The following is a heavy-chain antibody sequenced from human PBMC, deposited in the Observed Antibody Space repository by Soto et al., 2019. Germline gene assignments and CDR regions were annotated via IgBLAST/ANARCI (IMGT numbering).Heavy chain of an antibody. Sequence: SETLSLTCTFSGGSISSYYWSLIRQPPGKGLEWIGYIYYSGSTNYNPSPKSRVTISVDTSKNQFSLKLSSVTAADTAVYYCARVVSKLLWFGELLSEDYYYYYMDVWGKGTTVTVSS. CDR2: IYYSGST. D-gene: IGHD3-10*01. CDR3: ARVVSKLLWFGELLSEDYYYYYMDV. V-gene: IGHV4-59*01. CDR1: GGSISSYY. J-gene: IGHJ6*03.